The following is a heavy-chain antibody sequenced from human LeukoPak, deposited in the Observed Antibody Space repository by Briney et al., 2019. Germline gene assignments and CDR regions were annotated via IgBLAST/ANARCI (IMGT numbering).Heavy chain of an antibody. Sequence: GASVKVSCKASGYTFTGYYIHWVRQAPGQGLEWMGWINPNINGTNYAQKFQGRVTMTGDRSISTAYMELGRLRSDDTAVYYCARERTPGSGYGVDYWGQGTVVTVSS. CDR1: GYTFTGYY. J-gene: IGHJ4*02. D-gene: IGHD6-25*01. CDR3: ARERTPGSGYGVDY. CDR2: INPNINGT. V-gene: IGHV1-2*02.